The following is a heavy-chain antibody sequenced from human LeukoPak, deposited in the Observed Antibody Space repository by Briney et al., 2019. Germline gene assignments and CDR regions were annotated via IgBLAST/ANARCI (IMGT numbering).Heavy chain of an antibody. Sequence: GGSLRLSCAASGFTFSDYYMSWIRQAPGKGLEWVSYISSSGSTIYYADSVKGRFTISRDNAKNSLYLQMNSLRAEDTAVYYCARDDSSGYSTLDYWGQGTLVTVSS. CDR2: ISSSGSTI. CDR3: ARDDSSGYSTLDY. J-gene: IGHJ4*02. D-gene: IGHD3-22*01. V-gene: IGHV3-11*04. CDR1: GFTFSDYY.